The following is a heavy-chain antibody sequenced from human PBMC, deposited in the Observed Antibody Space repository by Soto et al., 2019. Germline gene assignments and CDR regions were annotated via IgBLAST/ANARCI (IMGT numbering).Heavy chain of an antibody. V-gene: IGHV1-69*13. CDR3: ARDAVVGATTVSP. J-gene: IGHJ5*02. D-gene: IGHD1-26*01. CDR2: IIPIFGTA. CDR1: GYTFTSYA. Sequence: SVKVSCKASGYTFTSYAMHWVRQAPGQRLEWIGGIIPIFGTANYAQKFQGRVTITADESTSTAYMELSSLRSEDTAVYYCARDAVVGATTVSPWGEGTLVTVSS.